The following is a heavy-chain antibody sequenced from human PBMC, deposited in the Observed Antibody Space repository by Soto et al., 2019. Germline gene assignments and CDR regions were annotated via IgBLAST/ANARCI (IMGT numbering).Heavy chain of an antibody. Sequence: QVQLVKSGAEVKKPGASVKVSCTASGYTFIDYYLHWVRQAPGQGLEWMGGINPSSGGTHYAQKFQGRVAMTRDTSISIVYMELSRLKSDDTAMYYYARDRGYDCPASFCYALYGLDVGGQGTRVTVSS. J-gene: IGHJ6*02. CDR1: GYTFIDYY. CDR2: INPSSGGT. D-gene: IGHD2-15*01. V-gene: IGHV1-2*02. CDR3: ARDRGYDCPASFCYALYGLDV.